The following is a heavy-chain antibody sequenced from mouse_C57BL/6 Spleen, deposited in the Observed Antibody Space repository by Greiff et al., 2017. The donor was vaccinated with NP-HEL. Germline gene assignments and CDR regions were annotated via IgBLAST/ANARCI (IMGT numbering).Heavy chain of an antibody. CDR3: ARSTTVVARYFDV. V-gene: IGHV1-59*01. Sequence: QVQLQQPGAELVRPGTSVKLSCKASGYTFTSYWMHWVKQRPGQGLEWIGVIDPSDSYTNYNQKFKGKATLTVDTSSSTAYMQLSSLTSEDSAVCYCARSTTVVARYFDVWGTGTTVTVSS. CDR2: IDPSDSYT. CDR1: GYTFTSYW. J-gene: IGHJ1*03. D-gene: IGHD1-1*01.